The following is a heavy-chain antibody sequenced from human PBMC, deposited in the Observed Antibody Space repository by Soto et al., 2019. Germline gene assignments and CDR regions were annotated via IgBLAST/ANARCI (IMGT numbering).Heavy chain of an antibody. CDR1: GFRFSSYG. Sequence: PGGSLRLSCAAPGFRFSSYGMSWVRQAPGKGLEWVSAISGSGGSTYYADSVKGRFTISRDNSKNTLYLQMNSLRAEDTAVYYCANRDTSMVTRYYYGMDVWGQGTTVTVSS. CDR3: ANRDTSMVTRYYYGMDV. CDR2: ISGSGGST. J-gene: IGHJ6*02. V-gene: IGHV3-23*01. D-gene: IGHD5-18*01.